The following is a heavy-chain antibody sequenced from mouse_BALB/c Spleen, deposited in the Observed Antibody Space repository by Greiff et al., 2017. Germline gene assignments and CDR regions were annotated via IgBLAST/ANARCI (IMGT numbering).Heavy chain of an antibody. CDR3: AREGSWYFDV. V-gene: IGHV1-82*01. Sequence: VKLVESGPELVKPGASVKISCKASGYAFSSSWMNWVKQRPGQGLEWIGRIYPGDGDTNYNGKFKGKATLTADKSSSTAYMQLSSLTSVDSAVYFCAREGSWYFDVWGAGTTVTVSS. CDR1: GYAFSSSW. CDR2: IYPGDGDT. J-gene: IGHJ1*01.